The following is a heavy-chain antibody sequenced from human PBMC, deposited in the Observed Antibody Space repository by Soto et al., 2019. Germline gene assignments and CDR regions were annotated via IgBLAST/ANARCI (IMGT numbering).Heavy chain of an antibody. V-gene: IGHV4-34*01. CDR1: GGSFSGYY. CDR2: INHSGST. J-gene: IGHJ4*02. Sequence: SETLSLTCAVYGGSFSGYYWSWIRQPPGKGLEWIGEINHSGSTYYNPSLKSRVTISVDTSKNQFSLKLSSVTAADTAVYYCARQFSHFWGQGTLVTVSS. D-gene: IGHD3-3*02. CDR3: ARQFSHF.